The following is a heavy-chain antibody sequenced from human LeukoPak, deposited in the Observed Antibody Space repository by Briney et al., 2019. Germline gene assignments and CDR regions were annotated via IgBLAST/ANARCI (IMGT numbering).Heavy chain of an antibody. J-gene: IGHJ4*02. CDR2: IYPDSGGT. CDR3: ARGRSDYYLDS. Sequence: ASVKVSCKASGYTFTDYYMHWVRQAPGHGLEWMGRIYPDSGGTNYAQKFQGRVTMTRDTSISTAYMGLSRLTSDDTAVYYCARGRSDYYLDSWGQGTLVTVSS. CDR1: GYTFTDYY. D-gene: IGHD3-10*01. V-gene: IGHV1-2*06.